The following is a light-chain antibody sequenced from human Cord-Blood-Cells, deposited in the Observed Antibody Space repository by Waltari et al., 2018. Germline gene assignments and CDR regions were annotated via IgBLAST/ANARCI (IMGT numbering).Light chain of an antibody. Sequence: SYELTQPPSVSVSPGQTASITCSGDKWGDKYACWYQQKPGQSPVLVIYQDSKRPSGIPERFSGSNSGNTATLTISGTQAMDEADYYCQAWDSSNVVFGGGTKLTVI. CDR3: QAWDSSNVV. CDR1: KWGDKY. CDR2: QDS. J-gene: IGLJ2*01. V-gene: IGLV3-1*01.